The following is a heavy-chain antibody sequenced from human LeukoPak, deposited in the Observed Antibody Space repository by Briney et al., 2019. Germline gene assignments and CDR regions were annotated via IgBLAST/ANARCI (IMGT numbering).Heavy chain of an antibody. CDR2: ISSGGGTT. V-gene: IGHV3-23*01. CDR3: AKDRSGSGYFDY. CDR1: GFTFSSHA. Sequence: TGGSLRLPCAASGFTFSSHAMSWVRQAPGKGLEWVSRISSGGGTTDYTDSVKGRFTISRDTSKNTLYLQINSLRAEDTAVYYCAKDRSGSGYFDYWGQGTLVTVSS. J-gene: IGHJ4*02. D-gene: IGHD3-10*01.